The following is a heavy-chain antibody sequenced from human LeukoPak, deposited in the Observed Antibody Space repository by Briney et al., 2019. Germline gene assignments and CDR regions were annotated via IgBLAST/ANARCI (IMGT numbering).Heavy chain of an antibody. CDR3: ARDMPAAND. CDR1: GGSISSGSYY. CDR2: IYTSGST. V-gene: IGHV4-61*02. D-gene: IGHD2-2*01. J-gene: IGHJ4*02. Sequence: PSETLSLTCTVSGGSISSGSYYWSWIRQPAGKGLEWIGRIYTSGSTNYNPSLKSRITISVDTSKNQFSLKLSSVTAADTAVYYCARDMPAANDWGQGTLVTVSS.